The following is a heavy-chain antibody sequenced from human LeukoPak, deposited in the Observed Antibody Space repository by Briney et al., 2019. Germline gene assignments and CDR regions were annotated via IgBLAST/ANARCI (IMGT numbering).Heavy chain of an antibody. CDR3: AKDPNGDYVGAFDM. CDR2: VSGNGDRT. CDR1: GIIFRSYA. Sequence: GGSLRLSCAASGIIFRSYAMTWLRQAPGKGLEWVSSVSGNGDRTQYADSGKGRFTISRDNSKNTLYLQMNSLRAEDTAVYYCAKDPNGDYVGAFDMWGQGTLVTVSP. D-gene: IGHD4-17*01. V-gene: IGHV3-23*01. J-gene: IGHJ3*02.